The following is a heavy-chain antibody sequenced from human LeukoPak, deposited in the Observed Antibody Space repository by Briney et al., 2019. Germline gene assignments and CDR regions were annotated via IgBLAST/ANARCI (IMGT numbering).Heavy chain of an antibody. V-gene: IGHV4-34*01. CDR3: ARNKWLRGYIDY. J-gene: IGHJ4*02. D-gene: IGHD5-12*01. Sequence: SETLSLTCAVYGGSFSGYYWSWIRQPPGKGLEWIGEINHSGSTNYNPSLKSRVTISVDTSKNQFSLKLSSVTAADTAVYYCARNKWLRGYIDYWGQGTLVTVSS. CDR2: INHSGST. CDR1: GGSFSGYY.